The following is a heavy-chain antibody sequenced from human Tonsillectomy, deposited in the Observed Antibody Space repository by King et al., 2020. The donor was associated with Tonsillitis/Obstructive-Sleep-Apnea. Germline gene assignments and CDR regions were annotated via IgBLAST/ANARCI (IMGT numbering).Heavy chain of an antibody. CDR2: INAGNGNT. Sequence: VQLVQSGAEVKKPGASVKVSCKASGYTFTSYAMHWVRQAPGQRLEWMGWINAGNGNTKYSQKFQGRVTITRETSASTAYMELSSLRSEDTAVYYCARVKDYDFWSGYYTGDYWGQGTLVTVSS. V-gene: IGHV1-3*01. J-gene: IGHJ4*02. CDR1: GYTFTSYA. CDR3: ARVKDYDFWSGYYTGDY. D-gene: IGHD3-3*01.